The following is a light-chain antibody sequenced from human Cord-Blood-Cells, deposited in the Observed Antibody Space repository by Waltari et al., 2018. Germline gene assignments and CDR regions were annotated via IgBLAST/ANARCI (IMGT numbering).Light chain of an antibody. J-gene: IGKJ1*01. V-gene: IGKV1-27*01. CDR2: AAS. CDR1: HGISNY. Sequence: DIQMTQSPSSLSASVGDRVTITCRASHGISNYLAWYQQKPGKVTKLLIYAASTLQSRVPARFSGSGSGTDFTLTISSLQPEYVATYYCQKYNSAPWTFGQGTKVEIK. CDR3: QKYNSAPWT.